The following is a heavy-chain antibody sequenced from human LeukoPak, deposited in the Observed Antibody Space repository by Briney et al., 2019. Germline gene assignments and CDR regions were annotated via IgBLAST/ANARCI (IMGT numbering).Heavy chain of an antibody. CDR2: IYHGGRT. Sequence: SETLSLTCTVSGYSISSGYYWGWIRQTPGKGLEWIGYIYHGGRTDYNPSLKSRVTISVDTSKNQFSLKLSSVTAADTAVYYCARGLSGYYHMYYYYYMDVWGKGTTVTISS. CDR1: GYSISSGYY. V-gene: IGHV4-38-2*02. J-gene: IGHJ6*03. D-gene: IGHD3-22*01. CDR3: ARGLSGYYHMYYYYYMDV.